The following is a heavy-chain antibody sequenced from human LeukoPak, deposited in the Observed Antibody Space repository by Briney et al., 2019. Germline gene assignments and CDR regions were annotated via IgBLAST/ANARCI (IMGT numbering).Heavy chain of an antibody. CDR3: ARMAPDTAMTLDY. CDR2: IYTSGST. Sequence: SQTLSLTCTVSGGSISSGSYYWSWIRQPAGKGLEWIGRIYTSGSTNYNPSLKSRVTISVDTSKNQFSLKLTSVTAADTAVYYCARMAPDTAMTLDYWGQGTLVTVSS. CDR1: GGSISSGSYY. V-gene: IGHV4-61*02. J-gene: IGHJ4*02. D-gene: IGHD5-18*01.